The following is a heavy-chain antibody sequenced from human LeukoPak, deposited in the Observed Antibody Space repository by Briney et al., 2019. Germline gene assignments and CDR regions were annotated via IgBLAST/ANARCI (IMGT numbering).Heavy chain of an antibody. CDR1: GFTFSSYG. Sequence: GGSLRLSCAASGFTFSSYGMHWVRQAPGKGLEWVAFIRHDGSNKYYADSVKGRFTISRDNSKNTLYLQMNSLRAEDTAVYYCAKDNYLSPMVRRPRDAFDIWGQGTMVTVPS. J-gene: IGHJ3*02. D-gene: IGHD3-10*01. CDR2: IRHDGSNK. V-gene: IGHV3-30*02. CDR3: AKDNYLSPMVRRPRDAFDI.